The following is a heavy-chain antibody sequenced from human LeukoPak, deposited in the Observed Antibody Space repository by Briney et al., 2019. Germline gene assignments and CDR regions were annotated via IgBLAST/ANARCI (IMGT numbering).Heavy chain of an antibody. CDR1: GFTFSSYG. D-gene: IGHD6-6*01. J-gene: IGHJ3*02. Sequence: GGSLRLSCAASGFTFSSYGMHWVRQAPGKGLEWVAFIRYDGSNKYYADSVKGRFTISRDNSKNTLYLQMNSLRAEDTAVYYCARDPALRSSGAFDIWGQGTMVTVSS. CDR2: IRYDGSNK. CDR3: ARDPALRSSGAFDI. V-gene: IGHV3-30*02.